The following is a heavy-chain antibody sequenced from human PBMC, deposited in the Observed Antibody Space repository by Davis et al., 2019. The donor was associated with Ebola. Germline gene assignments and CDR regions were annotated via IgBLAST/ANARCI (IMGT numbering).Heavy chain of an antibody. CDR3: ARAHFGRSSFDY. Sequence: GESLKPSCAASGFTFSSYDMHWVRQVTGKGLEWVSAIGTAGDTYYPGSGKGRFTISRENAKNSLYLQMNSLRAGDTAVYYCARAHFGRSSFDYWGQGTLVTVSS. J-gene: IGHJ4*02. CDR1: GFTFSSYD. D-gene: IGHD6-6*01. V-gene: IGHV3-13*01. CDR2: IGTAGDT.